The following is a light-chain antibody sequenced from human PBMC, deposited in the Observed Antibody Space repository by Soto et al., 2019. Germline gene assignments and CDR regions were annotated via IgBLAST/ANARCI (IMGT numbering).Light chain of an antibody. CDR3: QSYDSSLSGFGDVV. V-gene: IGLV1-40*01. CDR2: GNS. Sequence: QSVLTQPPSVSGAPGQRVTISCTGSSSNIGAGYDVHWYQQLPGTAPKLLIYGNSNRPSGVPDRFSGSKSGTSASLAITGLQAEDAADYSCQSYDSSLSGFGDVVFGGGTKLTVL. J-gene: IGLJ2*01. CDR1: SSNIGAGYD.